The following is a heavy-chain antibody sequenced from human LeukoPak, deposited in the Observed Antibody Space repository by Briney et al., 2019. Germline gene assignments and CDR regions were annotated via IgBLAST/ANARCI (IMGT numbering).Heavy chain of an antibody. Sequence: GGSLRLSCAASGFTFSSYAMSWVRQAPGKGLEWVSTISGSGGSTFYADSVKGRFTISRDNSKNTLFLQMNSLRAEDTAVYYCVGGSGWFDAFDIWGPGTLVTVSS. D-gene: IGHD6-19*01. CDR3: VGGSGWFDAFDI. CDR2: ISGSGGST. V-gene: IGHV3-23*01. J-gene: IGHJ3*02. CDR1: GFTFSSYA.